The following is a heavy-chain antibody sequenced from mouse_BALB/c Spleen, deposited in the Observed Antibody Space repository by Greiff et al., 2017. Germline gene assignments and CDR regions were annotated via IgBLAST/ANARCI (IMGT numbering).Heavy chain of an antibody. J-gene: IGHJ3*01. CDR1: GFTFSDYY. Sequence: EVKLMESGGGLVKPGGPLKLSCAASGFTFSDYYMYWVRQTPEKRLEWVATISDGGSYTYYPDSVKGRFTISRDNAKNNLYLQMSSLKSEDTAMYYCARDQGVLRFAYWGQGTLVTVSA. CDR2: ISDGGSYT. V-gene: IGHV5-4*02. CDR3: ARDQGVLRFAY. D-gene: IGHD1-1*01.